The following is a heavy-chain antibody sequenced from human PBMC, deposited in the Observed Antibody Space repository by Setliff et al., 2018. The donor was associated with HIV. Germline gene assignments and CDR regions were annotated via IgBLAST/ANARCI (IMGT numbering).Heavy chain of an antibody. CDR3: AKDMLYCSGGSCYKGGY. Sequence: GGSLRLSCAASGFTFSSYGMHWVRQAPGKGLEWVAFIRYDGSNKYYADSVKGRFTISRDNSKNTVYLQMNSLRAEDTAVYYCAKDMLYCSGGSCYKGGYWGQGTLVTVPQ. J-gene: IGHJ4*02. CDR1: GFTFSSYG. CDR2: IRYDGSNK. V-gene: IGHV3-30*02. D-gene: IGHD2-15*01.